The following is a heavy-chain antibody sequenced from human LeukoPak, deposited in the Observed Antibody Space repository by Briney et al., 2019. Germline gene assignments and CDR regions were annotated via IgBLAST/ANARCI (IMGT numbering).Heavy chain of an antibody. CDR3: ARAGGGYSYGLPY. V-gene: IGHV3-66*01. CDR1: GLTVSSNY. J-gene: IGHJ4*02. D-gene: IGHD5-18*01. Sequence: TGGSLRLSCAASGLTVSSNYMSWVRQAPGKGMQRVSVIYSGGSTYYADSVKGRFTISRDNSKNTLYLQMNSLRAEDTAVYYCARAGGGYSYGLPYWGQGTLVTVSS. CDR2: IYSGGST.